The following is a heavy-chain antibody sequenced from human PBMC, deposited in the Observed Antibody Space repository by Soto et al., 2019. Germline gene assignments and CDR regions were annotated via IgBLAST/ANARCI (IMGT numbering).Heavy chain of an antibody. CDR2: ISAYNGNT. CDR3: ARVKAYSSSWYGGLVDY. D-gene: IGHD6-13*01. J-gene: IGHJ4*02. Sequence: QVQLVQSGAEVKKPGASVKVSCKASGYTFTSYGISWVRQAPGQGLEWMGWISAYNGNTNYAQKLQGRVTMTTDTSASTAYMELRSLRSDDTAVYYCARVKAYSSSWYGGLVDYWGQGTLVTVSS. CDR1: GYTFTSYG. V-gene: IGHV1-18*01.